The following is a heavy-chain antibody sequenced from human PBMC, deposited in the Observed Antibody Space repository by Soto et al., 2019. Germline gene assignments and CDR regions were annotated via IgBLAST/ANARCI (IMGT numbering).Heavy chain of an antibody. CDR1: GFTFSDYG. D-gene: IGHD2-15*01. Sequence: PGGSLRLSCAVSGFTFSDYGMHWVRQAPGKGLEWVGLIWHDGRKTYYADSVKGRFAISRDNSKNTMYLQMNSLRDEDTAVYYCAKDHEAYCSGGSCYSYFVYWGQGT. CDR3: AKDHEAYCSGGSCYSYFVY. V-gene: IGHV3-33*06. CDR2: IWHDGRKT. J-gene: IGHJ4*02.